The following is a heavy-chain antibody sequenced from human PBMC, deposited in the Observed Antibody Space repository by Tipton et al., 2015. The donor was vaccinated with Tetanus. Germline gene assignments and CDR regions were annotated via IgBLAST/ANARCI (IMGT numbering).Heavy chain of an antibody. D-gene: IGHD1-14*01. J-gene: IGHJ4*02. Sequence: TLSLTCTVSGGSISGTNYYWGWIRQPPGKGLEWIGYVYSSGSTNYNPSLKSRVTISVDTSKNQFSLKLSSVAAADTAVYFCARDSGTEGVNTVFDYWGQGTLVTVSS. CDR1: GGSISGTNYY. CDR3: ARDSGTEGVNTVFDY. V-gene: IGHV4-61*01. CDR2: VYSSGST.